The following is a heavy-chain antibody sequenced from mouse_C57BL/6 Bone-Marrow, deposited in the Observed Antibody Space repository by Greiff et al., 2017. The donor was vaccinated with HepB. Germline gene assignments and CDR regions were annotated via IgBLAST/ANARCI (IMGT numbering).Heavy chain of an antibody. CDR1: GFTFSDYY. CDR2: INYDGSST. J-gene: IGHJ2*01. CDR3: ARVYYYGSSYFDY. D-gene: IGHD1-1*01. V-gene: IGHV5-16*01. Sequence: EVKLVESEGGLVQPGSSMKLSCTASGFTFSDYYMAWVRQVPEKGLEWVANINYDGSSTYYLDSLKSRFIISRDNAKNILYLQMSSLKSEDTATYYYARVYYYGSSYFDYWGQGTTLTVSS.